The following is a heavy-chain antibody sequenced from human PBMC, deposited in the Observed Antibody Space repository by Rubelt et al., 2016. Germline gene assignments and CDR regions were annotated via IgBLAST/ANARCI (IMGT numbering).Heavy chain of an antibody. D-gene: IGHD3-3*01. CDR1: DGSVSSSTYC. CDR2: VYSSGRT. V-gene: IGHV4-39*07. CDR3: ARGMESTLFYFDS. J-gene: IGHJ4*02. Sequence: QLQLQESGPGLVKPSETLSLTCTVSDGSVSSSTYCWGWVRQPPGKGLEWIGSVYSSGRTNYNPSLESRVPLVVDTSKNNFSLRLSSVTAADTAVYYCARGMESTLFYFDSWGQGTLVTVSS.